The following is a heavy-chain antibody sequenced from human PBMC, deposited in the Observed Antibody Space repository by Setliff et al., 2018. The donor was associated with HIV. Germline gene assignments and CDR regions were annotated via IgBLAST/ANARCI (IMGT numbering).Heavy chain of an antibody. V-gene: IGHV3-7*01. D-gene: IGHD2-21*01. J-gene: IGHJ4*02. Sequence: QPGGSLRLSCTASGFTFNSFRMSWVRQAPGKGLEWVAYIKQDGNDKYYADSVEGRFTISRDNAQNSLYLQMNSLTADDTAVYYCTRDWSGPDRGVGIDLWGQGTLVTVSS. CDR3: TRDWSGPDRGVGIDL. CDR2: IKQDGNDK. CDR1: GFTFNSFR.